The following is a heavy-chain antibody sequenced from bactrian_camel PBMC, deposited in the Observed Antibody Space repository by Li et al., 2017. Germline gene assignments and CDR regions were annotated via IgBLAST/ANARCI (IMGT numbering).Heavy chain of an antibody. J-gene: IGHJ6*01. V-gene: IGHV3S40*01. CDR3: GRPRVAYGDYRDVDFDA. CDR2: INSFGSGT. CDR1: EFTFGNYD. Sequence: VQLVESGGGSVQAGGSLKLSCTASEFTFGNYDMTWVRQAPGKGLEWVSAINSFGSGTYYTDSVKGRFTISRDNAENTLYLQLNSLKTEDTAMYYCGRPRVAYGDYRDVDFDARGQGTQVTVS. D-gene: IGHD4*01.